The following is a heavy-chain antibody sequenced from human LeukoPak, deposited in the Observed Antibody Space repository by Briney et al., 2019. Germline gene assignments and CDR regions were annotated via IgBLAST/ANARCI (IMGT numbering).Heavy chain of an antibody. V-gene: IGHV3-21*04. J-gene: IGHJ4*02. D-gene: IGHD3-16*01. CDR2: ISSSSSYI. CDR1: GFALNSYS. CDR3: AKDIRPGGALDY. Sequence: GGSLRLSCAASGFALNSYSLAWVRQAPGKGLEWVSSISSSSSYIYYADSVKGRFTISRDNAKNSLYLQMNSLRAEDTALYYCAKDIRPGGALDYWGQGTLVTVSS.